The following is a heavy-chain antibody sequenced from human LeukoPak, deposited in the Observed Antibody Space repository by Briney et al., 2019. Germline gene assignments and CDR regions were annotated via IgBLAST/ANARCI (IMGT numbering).Heavy chain of an antibody. CDR2: IYYSGST. Sequence: SETLSLTCTVSGGSISSSSYYWGWIRQPPGKGLEWIGSIYYSGSTYYNPSLKSRVTISVDTSKNQFSLKLSSVTAADTAVYYCAKSPTVVMQFDYWGQGTLVTVSS. J-gene: IGHJ4*02. CDR3: AKSPTVVMQFDY. CDR1: GGSISSSSYY. V-gene: IGHV4-39*01. D-gene: IGHD4-23*01.